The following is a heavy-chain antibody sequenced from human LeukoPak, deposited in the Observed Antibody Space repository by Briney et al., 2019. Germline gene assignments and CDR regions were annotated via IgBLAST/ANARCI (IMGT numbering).Heavy chain of an antibody. CDR1: GFTFSSYA. D-gene: IGHD6-19*01. J-gene: IGHJ4*02. CDR3: AKTYSSGWYPDY. CDR2: IRSSGGST. V-gene: IGHV3-23*01. Sequence: GGSLRLSCAASGFTFSSYAMNWVRQAPGKGLEWVSTIRSSGGSTYYADSVKGRFTISRDNSKNTLYLQMNSLRAEDTAGYYCAKTYSSGWYPDYWRQGTLVTVSS.